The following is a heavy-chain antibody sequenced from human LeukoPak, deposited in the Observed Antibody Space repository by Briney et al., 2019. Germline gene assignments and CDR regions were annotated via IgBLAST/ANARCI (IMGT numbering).Heavy chain of an antibody. J-gene: IGHJ5*02. CDR3: ARSTYYYDRFDP. Sequence: SETLSLTCAVSGGSISSATSYWGWIRQPPGKGLEWLGRIYYSGSTFYNPSLKSRVTISVDTSKNQFSLRLSSVTAADTAVYYCARSTYYYDRFDPWGRGTLVTVSS. CDR1: GGSISSATSY. V-gene: IGHV4-39*01. CDR2: IYYSGST. D-gene: IGHD3-22*01.